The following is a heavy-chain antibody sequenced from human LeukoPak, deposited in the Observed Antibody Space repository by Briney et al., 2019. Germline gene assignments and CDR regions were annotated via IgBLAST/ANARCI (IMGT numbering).Heavy chain of an antibody. D-gene: IGHD6-13*01. CDR3: AGEQQLGLYDAFDI. CDR1: GFTLSDYY. CDR2: ISNSATFI. Sequence: GGSLRLSCAASGFTLSDYYMNWIRQAPGKGLEWLAYISNSATFIYYADSVKGRFTISRDNAKNSLFLQMDSLTADDTAVYYCAGEQQLGLYDAFDIWGQGTMVSVSS. V-gene: IGHV3-11*01. J-gene: IGHJ3*02.